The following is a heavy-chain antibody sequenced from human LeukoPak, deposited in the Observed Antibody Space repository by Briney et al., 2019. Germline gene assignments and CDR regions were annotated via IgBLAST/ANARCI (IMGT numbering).Heavy chain of an antibody. Sequence: SETLSFTCAVSGGSINSYTNYYWGWVRQPPGKGLEWIGGIYPSGSTYYSPSLKSRVTISVDTSKNQFSLKLSSVTAADTAVYYCARSRGYSYAHDYWGQGTLVTVSS. V-gene: IGHV4-39*01. J-gene: IGHJ4*01. CDR3: ARSRGYSYAHDY. CDR1: GGSINSYTNYY. CDR2: IYPSGST. D-gene: IGHD5-18*01.